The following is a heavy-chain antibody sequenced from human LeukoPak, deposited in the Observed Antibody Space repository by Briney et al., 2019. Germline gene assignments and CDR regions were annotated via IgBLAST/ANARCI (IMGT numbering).Heavy chain of an antibody. D-gene: IGHD1-1*01. V-gene: IGHV3-66*02. Sequence: GGCLRLSCAASGFTVSSNYMSWVRQAPGKGLEWVSVIYSGGSTYYADSVKGRFTISRDNSKNTLYLQMNSLRAEDTAVYYCARSTTGTEFDYWGQGTLVTVSS. CDR1: GFTVSSNY. CDR2: IYSGGST. CDR3: ARSTTGTEFDY. J-gene: IGHJ4*02.